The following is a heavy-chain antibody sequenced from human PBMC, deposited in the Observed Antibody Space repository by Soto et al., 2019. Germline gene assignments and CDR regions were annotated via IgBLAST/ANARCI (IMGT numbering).Heavy chain of an antibody. Sequence: SETLSLTCTVSGGSISSYYWSWIRRPPGKGLEWIGYIYYSGSTNYNPSLKSRVTISVDTSKNQFSLKLSSVTAADTAVYYCARISSGYYYVDYWGQGTPVTVSS. D-gene: IGHD3-22*01. V-gene: IGHV4-59*01. CDR2: IYYSGST. CDR3: ARISSGYYYVDY. J-gene: IGHJ4*02. CDR1: GGSISSYY.